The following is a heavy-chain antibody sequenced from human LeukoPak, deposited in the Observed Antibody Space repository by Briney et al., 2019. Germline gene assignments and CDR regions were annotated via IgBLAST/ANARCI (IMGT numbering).Heavy chain of an antibody. CDR2: INPNSGGT. V-gene: IGHV1-2*02. CDR3: AREGSSWENTEYFQH. Sequence: ASVKVSCKASGYTFTGYYVHWVRQAPGQGLEWMGWINPNSGGTNYAQKFQGRVTMTRDTSISTAYMELSRLRSDDTAVYYCAREGSSWENTEYFQHWGQGTLVTVSS. D-gene: IGHD6-13*01. CDR1: GYTFTGYY. J-gene: IGHJ1*01.